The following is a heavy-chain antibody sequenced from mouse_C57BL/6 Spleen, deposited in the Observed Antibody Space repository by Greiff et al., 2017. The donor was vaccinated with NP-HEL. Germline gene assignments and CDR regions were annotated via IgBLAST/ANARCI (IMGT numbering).Heavy chain of an antibody. Sequence: EVKVEESGGGLVKPGGSLKLSCAASGFTFSSYAMSWVRQTPEKRLEWVATISDGGSYTYYPDNVKGRFTLSRDNAKNNLYLQMSHLKSEDTAMYYCARGDYDDAMDYWGQGTSVTVSS. CDR1: GFTFSSYA. CDR2: ISDGGSYT. CDR3: ARGDYDDAMDY. J-gene: IGHJ4*01. V-gene: IGHV5-4*03. D-gene: IGHD2-4*01.